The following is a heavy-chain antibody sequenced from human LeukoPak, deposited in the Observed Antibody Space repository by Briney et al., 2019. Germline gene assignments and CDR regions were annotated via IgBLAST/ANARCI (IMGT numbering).Heavy chain of an antibody. D-gene: IGHD3-22*01. CDR3: AKGSGYYYNGRLDC. CDR2: IRYDGSNK. V-gene: IGHV3-30*02. J-gene: IGHJ4*02. Sequence: GGSLRLSCAASGFTFSSYGMHWVRQAPGKGLEWVAFIRYDGSNKYYADSVKGRFTISRDNSKNTLYLQMNSLRAEDTAVYYCAKGSGYYYNGRLDCWGQGTLVTVSS. CDR1: GFTFSSYG.